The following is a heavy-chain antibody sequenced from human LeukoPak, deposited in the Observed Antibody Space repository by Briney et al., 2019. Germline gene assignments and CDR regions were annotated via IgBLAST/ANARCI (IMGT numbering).Heavy chain of an antibody. CDR3: ARGLGGWYPYYFDY. J-gene: IGHJ4*02. CDR2: IYYSGST. D-gene: IGHD6-19*01. Sequence: PSETLSLTCTVSGGSISSSSYYWGWIRQPPGKGLEWIGSIYYSGSTYYNPSLKSRVTISVDTSKNQFSLKLSSVTAADTAVYYCARGLGGWYPYYFDYWGQGTLVTVSS. CDR1: GGSISSSSYY. V-gene: IGHV4-39*07.